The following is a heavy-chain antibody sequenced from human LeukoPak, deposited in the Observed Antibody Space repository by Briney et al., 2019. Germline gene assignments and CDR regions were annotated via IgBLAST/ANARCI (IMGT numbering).Heavy chain of an antibody. CDR2: IYHSGST. CDR3: ARTDFWSGYYLFDY. V-gene: IGHV4-4*02. D-gene: IGHD3-3*01. J-gene: IGHJ4*02. CDR1: GGSISSSNW. Sequence: SETLSLTCAVSGGSISSSNWWSWVRQPPGKGLEWIGEIYHSGSTNYNPSLKSRVTMSVDKSKNQFSLKLSSVTAADTAVYYCARTDFWSGYYLFDYWGQGTLVTVSS.